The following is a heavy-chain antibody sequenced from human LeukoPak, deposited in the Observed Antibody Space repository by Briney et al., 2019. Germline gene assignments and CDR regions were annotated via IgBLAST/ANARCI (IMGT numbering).Heavy chain of an antibody. V-gene: IGHV1-69*05. CDR3: ARGISVDYDSSMGY. J-gene: IGHJ4*02. CDR2: IIPIFGTA. CDR1: GGTFSSYA. D-gene: IGHD3-22*01. Sequence: SSVKVSCKASGGTFSSYAISWVRQAPGQGLEWMGRIIPIFGTANYAQKFQGRVTITTDESTSTAYMELISLRSEDTAVYYCARGISVDYDSSMGYWGQGTLVTVSS.